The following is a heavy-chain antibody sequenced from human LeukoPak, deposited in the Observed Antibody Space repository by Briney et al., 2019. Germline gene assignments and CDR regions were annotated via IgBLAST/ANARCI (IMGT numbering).Heavy chain of an antibody. CDR1: GFTFSSYA. Sequence: GGSLGLSCAASGFTFSSYAMSWVRQAPGKGLEWVSAISGSGGSTYYADSVKGRFTISRDNAKNSLYLQMNSLRAEDTAVYYCAREYYYGSGTSAFDIWGQGTMVTVSS. CDR2: ISGSGGST. CDR3: AREYYYGSGTSAFDI. J-gene: IGHJ3*02. V-gene: IGHV3-23*01. D-gene: IGHD3-10*01.